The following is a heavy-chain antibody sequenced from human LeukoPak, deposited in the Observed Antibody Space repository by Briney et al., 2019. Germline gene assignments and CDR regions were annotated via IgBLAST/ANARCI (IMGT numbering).Heavy chain of an antibody. CDR1: GFTFSSYW. Sequence: GGSLRLSCAASGFTFSSYWMHWVRQAPGKGLVWVSRINSDGNSTSYADSVKGRFTISRDNAKNTLYLQMDSLRAEDTAVYYCATASADSSSWYNYYYYYMDVWGKGTTVTVSS. CDR3: ATASADSSSWYNYYYYYMDV. CDR2: INSDGNST. J-gene: IGHJ6*03. V-gene: IGHV3-74*01. D-gene: IGHD6-13*01.